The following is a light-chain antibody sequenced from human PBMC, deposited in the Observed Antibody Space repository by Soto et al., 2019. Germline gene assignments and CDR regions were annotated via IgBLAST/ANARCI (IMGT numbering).Light chain of an antibody. CDR1: QSVSNS. Sequence: ESVLTLSPATLSLSPGERVTLSCRASQSVSNSLAWYQQKPGQPPRLLIYDVSNRATGIPARFSGSGSGTDFTLTITSLEPEDFAVYFCHQRYNWPRVTFGQGTLPEVK. CDR3: HQRYNWPRVT. V-gene: IGKV3-11*01. J-gene: IGKJ5*01. CDR2: DVS.